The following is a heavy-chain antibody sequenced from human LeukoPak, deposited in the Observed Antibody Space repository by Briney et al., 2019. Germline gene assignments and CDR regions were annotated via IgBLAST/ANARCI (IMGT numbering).Heavy chain of an antibody. D-gene: IGHD6-6*01. Sequence: SETLSLTCAVYGGSLSGYYWSWIRQPPGKGLEWIGEFNHSGSTNYNPSLKSRVTISVDTSKNQFSLKLSSVTAADTAVYYCARDPGGIAARLLKFDPWGQGTLVTVS. CDR2: FNHSGST. CDR3: ARDPGGIAARLLKFDP. J-gene: IGHJ5*02. V-gene: IGHV4-34*01. CDR1: GGSLSGYY.